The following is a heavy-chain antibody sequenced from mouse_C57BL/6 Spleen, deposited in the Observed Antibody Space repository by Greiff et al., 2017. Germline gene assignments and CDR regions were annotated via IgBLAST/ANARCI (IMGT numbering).Heavy chain of an antibody. CDR3: ARQGATDYYAMDY. V-gene: IGHV5-9*01. CDR2: ISGGGGNT. J-gene: IGHJ4*01. D-gene: IGHD1-1*01. Sequence: EVQLVESGGGLVKPGGSLKLSCAASGFTFSSYTMSWVRQTPEKRLEWVATISGGGGNTYYPDSVKGRFTISRDNAKNTLYLQMSSLRSEDTALYYCARQGATDYYAMDYWGQGTSVTVSS. CDR1: GFTFSSYT.